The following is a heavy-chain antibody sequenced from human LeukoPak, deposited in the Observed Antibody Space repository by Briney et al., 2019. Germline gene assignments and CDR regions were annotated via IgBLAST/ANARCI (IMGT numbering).Heavy chain of an antibody. V-gene: IGHV3-30*18. CDR1: GFTFGSCG. CDR2: ISYDGSNK. CDR3: AKDFLEYQLLRLFDY. J-gene: IGHJ4*02. Sequence: GGSLRLSCAASGFTFGSCGMHWVRQAPGKGLEWVAVISYDGSNKYYADSVKGRFTISRDNSKNTLYLQMNSLRAVDTAVYYCAKDFLEYQLLRLFDYWGQGTLVTVSS. D-gene: IGHD2-2*01.